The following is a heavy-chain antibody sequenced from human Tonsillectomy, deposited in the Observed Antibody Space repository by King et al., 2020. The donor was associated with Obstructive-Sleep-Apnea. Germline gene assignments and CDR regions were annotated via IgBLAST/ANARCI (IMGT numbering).Heavy chain of an antibody. J-gene: IGHJ6*02. D-gene: IGHD6-6*01. V-gene: IGHV3-21*01. CDR2: ISSGGTYI. CDR3: AGDGEYTTSSADSGDKYYYYYNMDV. CDR1: GFTFSSYS. Sequence: VQLVESGGGLVKPGGSLRLSCAASGFTFSSYSMNWVRQAPGKGLEWVSSISSGGTYIYYADSVKGRFTLSRDNAKNSLNLQMNSLRAEDTAVYYCAGDGEYTTSSADSGDKYYYYYNMDVWGQGTTVTVSS.